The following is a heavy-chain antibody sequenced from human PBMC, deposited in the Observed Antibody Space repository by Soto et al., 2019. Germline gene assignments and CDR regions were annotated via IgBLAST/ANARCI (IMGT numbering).Heavy chain of an antibody. J-gene: IGHJ4*02. CDR1: GASISTGKW. Sequence: QVQLQESGPGLVKPSETLTLTCAVSGASISTGKWWSWVRQPPGKGLEWIGEISHSVSANYNPALRSRVTIEVDKSKNQSSLKLSVTAADTAMYYCTRDGDYGYSLAYWGQGTLVTVSS. D-gene: IGHD5-18*01. V-gene: IGHV4-4*02. CDR3: TRDGDYGYSLAY. CDR2: ISHSVSA.